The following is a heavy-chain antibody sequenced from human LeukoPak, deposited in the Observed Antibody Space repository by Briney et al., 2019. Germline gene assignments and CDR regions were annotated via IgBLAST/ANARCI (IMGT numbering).Heavy chain of an antibody. J-gene: IGHJ4*02. D-gene: IGHD5-24*01. CDR1: GFTFSSYG. CDR3: ARTIEMATISYFDY. Sequence: PGGSLRLSCAASGFTFSSYGMHWVRQAPGKGLEWVSAISGSGGSTYYADSVKGRFTISRDNSKNTLYLQMNSLRAEDTAVYYCARTIEMATISYFDYWGQGTLVTVSS. V-gene: IGHV3-23*01. CDR2: ISGSGGST.